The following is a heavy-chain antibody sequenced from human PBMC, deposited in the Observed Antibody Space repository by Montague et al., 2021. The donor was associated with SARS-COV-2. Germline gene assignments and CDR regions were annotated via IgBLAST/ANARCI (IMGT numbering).Heavy chain of an antibody. CDR1: GDSVTNHY. Sequence: SETLSLTCSVSGDSVTNHYGAWIRQPAGKGLEWIGRMHFTGKTDFSPFFSSRLTMSADTSKNQFSLKLTSVTAADTAIYFCARDRFDIGAVRQGALDFWGQGTLVTVSS. J-gene: IGHJ4*02. CDR2: MHFTGKT. D-gene: IGHD3-9*01. V-gene: IGHV4-4*07. CDR3: ARDRFDIGAVRQGALDF.